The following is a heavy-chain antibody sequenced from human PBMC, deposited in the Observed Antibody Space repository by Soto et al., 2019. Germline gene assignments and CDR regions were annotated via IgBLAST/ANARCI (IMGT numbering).Heavy chain of an antibody. Sequence: VQLLESGGGLVQPGGSLRLSCAASGFTFSHYAMSWVRQAPGKGLEWVSAISGGGGTTYYAGSVKGRFTISRDNSKNTLFLQLNSLRAEDSAVYYCAKFFVETGESSGWPWSFHYWGQGTLVTVSS. CDR3: AKFFVETGESSGWPWSFHY. CDR1: GFTFSHYA. V-gene: IGHV3-23*01. J-gene: IGHJ4*02. CDR2: ISGGGGTT. D-gene: IGHD6-19*01.